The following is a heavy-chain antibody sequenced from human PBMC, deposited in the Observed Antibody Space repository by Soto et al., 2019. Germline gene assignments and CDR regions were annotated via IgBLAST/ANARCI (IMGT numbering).Heavy chain of an antibody. CDR3: ARPRSQQWLLDP. CDR1: GCRFTSYW. J-gene: IGHJ5*02. V-gene: IGHV5-51*01. CDR2: IYPGDSYT. Sequence: GESLKISCKGTGCRFTSYWITWVRQMPGKGLEWMGMIYPGDSYTSYSPSFQGHVTISADKSISTAYLQWSSLKASDTAMYYCARPRSQQWLLDPWGQGTLVTVSS. D-gene: IGHD5-12*01.